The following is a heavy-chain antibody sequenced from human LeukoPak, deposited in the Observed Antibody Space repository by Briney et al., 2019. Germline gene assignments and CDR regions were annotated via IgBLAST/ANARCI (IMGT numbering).Heavy chain of an antibody. J-gene: IGHJ6*02. Sequence: GASVKVSCKAFGYTFTYYFIHWVRQAPGQGLEWMGNINPNSGGRNYAQKFQGRVTMTRDTSINTAYMELSSLRFDDTAVYYCARGGPPSAVAGKGDGMDVWGQGTTVTVSS. V-gene: IGHV1-2*02. CDR1: GYTFTYYF. CDR2: INPNSGGR. CDR3: ARGGPPSAVAGKGDGMDV. D-gene: IGHD6-19*01.